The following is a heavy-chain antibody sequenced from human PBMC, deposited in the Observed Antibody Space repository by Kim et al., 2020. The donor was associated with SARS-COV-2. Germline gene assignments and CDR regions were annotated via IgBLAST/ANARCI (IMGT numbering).Heavy chain of an antibody. V-gene: IGHV3-23*01. Sequence: GGSLRLSCAASGFTFSIYDMTWVRVAPGKGLEWVSSIRANGVETFYADSVKGRFSISRDNSKNMLFLQMNSLRVDDTAIYYCAKGLRILGDYWDQGSLVT. CDR1: GFTFSIYD. D-gene: IGHD2-21*01. CDR2: IRANGVET. CDR3: AKGLRILGDY. J-gene: IGHJ4*02.